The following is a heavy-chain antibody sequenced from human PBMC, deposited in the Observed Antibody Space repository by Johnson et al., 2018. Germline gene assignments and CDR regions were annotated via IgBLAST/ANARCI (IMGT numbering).Heavy chain of an antibody. D-gene: IGHD2-21*01. CDR2: ISSSGGNT. V-gene: IGHV3-23*01. J-gene: IGHJ3*01. Sequence: VQLLESGGGLVQPGGSLRLSCAASGFTFSSYAMSWVRQAPGKRPEWVSAISSSGGNTYYADSVKGRFTISRDNSKNTLYLQMHSLRAEATAVYYCPKGVGVSNVAHDAFDVWGQGTMVTVSS. CDR1: GFTFSSYA. CDR3: PKGVGVSNVAHDAFDV.